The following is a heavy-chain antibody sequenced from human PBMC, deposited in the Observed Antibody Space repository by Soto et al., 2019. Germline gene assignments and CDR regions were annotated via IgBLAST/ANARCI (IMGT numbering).Heavy chain of an antibody. D-gene: IGHD1-26*01. CDR1: GGSFSGYY. J-gene: IGHJ6*02. Sequence: SETLSLTCAVYGGSFSGYYWSWIRQPPGKGLEWTGEINHSGSTNYNPSLKSRVTISVDTSKNQFSLKLSSVTAADTAVYYCARARIVYGMDVWGQGTTVTVSS. CDR2: INHSGST. CDR3: ARARIVYGMDV. V-gene: IGHV4-34*01.